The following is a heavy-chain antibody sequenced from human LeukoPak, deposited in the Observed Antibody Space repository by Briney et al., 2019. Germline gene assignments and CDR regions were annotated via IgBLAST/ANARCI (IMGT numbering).Heavy chain of an antibody. Sequence: ASVKVSCKASGYTFTGYYMHWVRQAPGQGLEWMGWINPNSGGTNYAQKFQGRVTMTRDTSISTAYMELSRLRSDDTAVYYCARDTARDYDYVWGSYRDHNFDYWGQGTLVTVSS. CDR2: INPNSGGT. V-gene: IGHV1-2*02. J-gene: IGHJ4*02. CDR1: GYTFTGYY. CDR3: ARDTARDYDYVWGSYRDHNFDY. D-gene: IGHD3-16*02.